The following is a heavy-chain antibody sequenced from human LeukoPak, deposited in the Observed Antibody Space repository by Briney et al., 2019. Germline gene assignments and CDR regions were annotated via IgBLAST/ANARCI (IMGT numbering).Heavy chain of an antibody. Sequence: PGGSLRLSCAASGFTFSSYWMNWVRQAPGKGLEWVANIKQDGSEKYYVDSVKGRFTISRDNAENSLYLQMNSLRAEDTAVYYCARGGYSSSWFWVYWGQGTLVTVSS. D-gene: IGHD6-13*01. CDR2: IKQDGSEK. J-gene: IGHJ4*02. V-gene: IGHV3-7*01. CDR3: ARGGYSSSWFWVY. CDR1: GFTFSSYW.